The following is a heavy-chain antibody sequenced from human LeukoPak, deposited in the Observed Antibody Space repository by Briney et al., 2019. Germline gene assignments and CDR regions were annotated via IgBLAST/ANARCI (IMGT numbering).Heavy chain of an antibody. D-gene: IGHD3-22*01. V-gene: IGHV4-4*02. Sequence: PSGTLSLTCAVSGGSISSNNWWSWVRQSPGKGLEWIGEIHHSGSTNYNPSLKSRVTISVDKSKNQFSLKLSSVTAADTAVYYCARERYYEGNWFDPWGQGTLVTVSS. CDR3: ARERYYEGNWFDP. J-gene: IGHJ5*02. CDR1: GGSISSNNW. CDR2: IHHSGST.